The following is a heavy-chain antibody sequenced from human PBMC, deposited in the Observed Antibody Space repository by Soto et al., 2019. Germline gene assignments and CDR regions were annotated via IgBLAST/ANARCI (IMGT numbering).Heavy chain of an antibody. V-gene: IGHV3-23*01. Sequence: GGSLRLSCAASGFTFSNYAMSWVRQAPGKGLEWVSAISGSGGWTYYADSVKGRFTIPRDNSKNMLFLQMNSLRAEDTAIYYCAKKVNSGPGSQYFDYWGQGTLVTVSS. D-gene: IGHD3-10*01. CDR2: ISGSGGWT. J-gene: IGHJ4*02. CDR1: GFTFSNYA. CDR3: AKKVNSGPGSQYFDY.